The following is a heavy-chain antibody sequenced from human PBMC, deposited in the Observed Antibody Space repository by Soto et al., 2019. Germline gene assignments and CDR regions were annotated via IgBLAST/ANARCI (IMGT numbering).Heavy chain of an antibody. J-gene: IGHJ1*01. V-gene: IGHV4-34*01. D-gene: IGHD2-15*01. CDR2: INHSGST. CDR1: GGSFSGYY. CDR3: ATGQYCSGGSCYTTEYFQH. Sequence: QVQLQQWGAGLLKPSETLSLTCAVYGGSFSGYYWSWIRQPPGKGLEWMGEINHSGSTNYNPSLKSRVTISVDTSKNQFSLKLSSVTAADTAVYYCATGQYCSGGSCYTTEYFQHWGQGTLVTVSS.